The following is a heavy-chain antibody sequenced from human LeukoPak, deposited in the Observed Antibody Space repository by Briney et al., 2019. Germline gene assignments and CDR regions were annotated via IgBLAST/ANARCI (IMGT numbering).Heavy chain of an antibody. CDR2: IYYSGST. V-gene: IGHV4-39*01. Sequence: SETLSLTCTVSGGPISSSSYYWGWIRQPPGKGLEWNGSIYYSGSTYYNPSLKSRVTIPVDTSKNQFSLKLSSVTAADTAVYYCARHSRRGSHNWFDPWGQGTLVTVSS. J-gene: IGHJ5*02. CDR1: GGPISSSSYY. D-gene: IGHD1-26*01. CDR3: ARHSRRGSHNWFDP.